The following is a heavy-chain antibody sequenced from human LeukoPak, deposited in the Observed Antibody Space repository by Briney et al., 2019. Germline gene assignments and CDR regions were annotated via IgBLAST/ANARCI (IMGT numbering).Heavy chain of an antibody. CDR3: ARAKAGTSDY. J-gene: IGHJ4*02. CDR1: GGTFSSYT. CDR2: IIPILGIA. V-gene: IGHV1-69*02. Sequence: GASVKVSCKASGGTFSSYTISWVRQAPGQGLEWMGRIIPILGIANYAQKFQGRVTITADKSTSTAYMELSSLRSDDTAVYYCARAKAGTSDYWGQGTLVTVSS. D-gene: IGHD6-13*01.